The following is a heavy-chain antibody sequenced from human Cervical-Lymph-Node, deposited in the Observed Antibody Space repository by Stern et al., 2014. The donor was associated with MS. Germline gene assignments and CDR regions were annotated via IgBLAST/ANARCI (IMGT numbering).Heavy chain of an antibody. V-gene: IGHV4-61*02. CDR3: ATTRWDLFTWNWFDP. CDR2: IPDSGST. J-gene: IGHJ5*02. D-gene: IGHD1-26*01. CDR1: GGSISSSGYY. Sequence: QVQLVESGPGLVKPSQTLSLTCTVSGGSISSSGYYWSWIRQPADKGLEWIGRIPDSGSTYYNPSLKSPVTISMDPAKTKFPLNLPSVTAADTAVYYCATTRWDLFTWNWFDPWGQGTLVTVSS.